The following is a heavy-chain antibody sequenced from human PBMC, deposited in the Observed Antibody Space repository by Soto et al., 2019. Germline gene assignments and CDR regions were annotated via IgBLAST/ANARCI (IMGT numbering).Heavy chain of an antibody. CDR3: AKGGYYSLFDI. CDR1: GFPFSSYA. Sequence: QPGGSLRLSCVASGFPFSSYAMSWVRQPPGKGLEWVSGISGSGGRTYYADSVKGRFTISRDNSNNTLSLQMHILRVEDTAVYFFAKGGYYSLFDIWGQGTMVTVSS. D-gene: IGHD3-16*01. J-gene: IGHJ3*02. V-gene: IGHV3-23*01. CDR2: ISGSGGRT.